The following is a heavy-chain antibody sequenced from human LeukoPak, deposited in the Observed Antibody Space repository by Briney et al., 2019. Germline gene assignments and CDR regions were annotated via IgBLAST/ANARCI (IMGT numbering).Heavy chain of an antibody. CDR2: IYSGGST. CDR1: GFSVSSTY. D-gene: IGHD1-26*01. Sequence: PGGSLRLSCAASGFSVSSTYMSWVRQAPGKGLGWVSVIYSGGSTHYADSLKGRFTVSRDNSKNTVYLQMDSLRAEDTAVYYCARALYNGHADVFDYWGQGTLVTVSS. V-gene: IGHV3-66*01. CDR3: ARALYNGHADVFDY. J-gene: IGHJ4*02.